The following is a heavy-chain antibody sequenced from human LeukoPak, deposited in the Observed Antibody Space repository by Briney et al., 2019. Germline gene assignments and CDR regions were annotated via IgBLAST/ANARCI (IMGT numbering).Heavy chain of an antibody. CDR3: ATFRWGVGFEY. J-gene: IGHJ4*02. V-gene: IGHV4-34*01. CDR2: IHHSVST. CDR1: GGSFSGSFSDYY. Sequence: PSETLSLTCAVYGGSFSGSFSDYYWTCLRQTPGRVLEWIGEIHHSVSTNYNPSLKSRVTISVDTSKNQFSLKLNSLTAADTAVYYCATFRWGVGFEYWGQGTLATVSS. D-gene: IGHD3-16*01.